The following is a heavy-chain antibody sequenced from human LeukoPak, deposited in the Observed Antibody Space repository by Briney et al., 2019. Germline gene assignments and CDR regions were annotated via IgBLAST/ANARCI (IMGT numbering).Heavy chain of an antibody. CDR1: GYTFTSYD. Sequence: ASVKVSCKASGYTFTSYDINWVRQATGQGLEWMGRIIPILGIANYAQKFQGRVTITADKSTSTAYMELSSLRSEDTAVYYCARNMITFGGVIVPPAYWGQGTLVTVSS. CDR3: ARNMITFGGVIVPPAY. CDR2: IIPILGIA. J-gene: IGHJ4*02. V-gene: IGHV1-69*04. D-gene: IGHD3-16*02.